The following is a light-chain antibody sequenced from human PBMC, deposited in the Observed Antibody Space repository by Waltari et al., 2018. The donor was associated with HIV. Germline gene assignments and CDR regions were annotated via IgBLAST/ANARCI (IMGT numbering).Light chain of an antibody. V-gene: IGLV2-14*03. CDR2: DVS. Sequence: SALTQPASVSGSPRQSITISCPGTTSAVGDDKHVSCHQQHPGNAPKLMIYDVSNRPSGVSNRSAGSKSGNTASLTISGLQAEDEAEYYCSSYINSSTVFGGGTKLTVL. CDR1: TSAVGDDKH. J-gene: IGLJ2*01. CDR3: SSYINSSTV.